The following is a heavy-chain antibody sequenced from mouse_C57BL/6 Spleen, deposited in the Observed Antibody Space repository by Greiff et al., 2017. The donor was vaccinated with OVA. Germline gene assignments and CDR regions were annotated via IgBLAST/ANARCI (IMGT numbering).Heavy chain of an antibody. V-gene: IGHV14-2*01. CDR3: ARNPGNFDV. CDR2: IDPEDGET. Sequence: EVKVEESGAELVKPGASVKLSCTASGFNIKDYYMHWVKQRTEQGLEWIGRIDPEDGETKYAPQFQGKATITADTSSNTAYLQLSSLTSEDTAVYYCARNPGNFDVWGTGTTVTVSS. CDR1: GFNIKDYY. J-gene: IGHJ1*03.